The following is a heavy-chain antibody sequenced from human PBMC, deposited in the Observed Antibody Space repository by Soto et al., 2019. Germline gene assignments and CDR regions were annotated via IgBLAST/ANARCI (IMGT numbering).Heavy chain of an antibody. CDR2: IYHSGSP. CDR3: ARGSSGWLEYYYFGMDV. D-gene: IGHD6-19*01. Sequence: SETLSLTCAVSGGSISSGGYSWSWIRQPPGKGLEWIGNIYHSGSPYYNPSLKSRVTISVDRSKNQFSLNLSSVTAADTAVYYCARGSSGWLEYYYFGMDVWGQGTTVT. CDR1: GGSISSGGYS. J-gene: IGHJ6*02. V-gene: IGHV4-30-2*01.